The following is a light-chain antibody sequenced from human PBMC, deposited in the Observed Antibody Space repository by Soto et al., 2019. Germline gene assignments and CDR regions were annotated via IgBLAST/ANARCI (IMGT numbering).Light chain of an antibody. CDR1: SSDVGAYNY. Sequence: QSVLTQPRSVSGSPRQSVTISCTGTSSDVGAYNYVSWYQQDPGKAPKLIIYDVTRRASGVPDRFSASKSGNTASLTISGLQAEDEGDYYCCSYAGSYTYVFGNGTKVTV. V-gene: IGLV2-11*01. CDR3: CSYAGSYTYV. J-gene: IGLJ1*01. CDR2: DVT.